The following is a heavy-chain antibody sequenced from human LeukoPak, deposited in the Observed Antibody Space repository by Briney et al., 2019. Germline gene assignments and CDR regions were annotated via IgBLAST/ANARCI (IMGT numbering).Heavy chain of an antibody. Sequence: GGSVRLSCAASGFTFSSYAMHWVRQAPGKGLEYVSAISSNGGSTYYANSVKGRFTISRDNSKNTLYLQMGNLRAEDMAVYYCARVSYSGGSCYRYLDYRGQATLVTVSS. CDR2: ISSNGGST. CDR1: GFTFSSYA. V-gene: IGHV3-64*01. D-gene: IGHD2-15*01. J-gene: IGHJ4*02. CDR3: ARVSYSGGSCYRYLDY.